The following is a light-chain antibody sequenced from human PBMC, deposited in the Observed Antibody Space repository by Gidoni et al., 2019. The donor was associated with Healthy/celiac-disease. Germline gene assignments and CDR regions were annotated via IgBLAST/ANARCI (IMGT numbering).Light chain of an antibody. J-gene: IGKJ1*01. V-gene: IGKV3-11*01. CDR1: QSISSY. CDR2: DAS. CDR3: QQRSRWPWT. Sequence: TVLTQSPATLSLSRGERATLSRRASQSISSYLAWYQQKPGQAPRLLIYDASSRASGIPARFSGSGSGTDFTLTISSLEPEDFAVYYCQQRSRWPWTFGQGTKVEIK.